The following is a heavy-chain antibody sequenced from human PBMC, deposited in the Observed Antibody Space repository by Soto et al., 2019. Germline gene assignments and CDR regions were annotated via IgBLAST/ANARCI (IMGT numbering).Heavy chain of an antibody. CDR1: GFTFSSYD. Sequence: GGSLRLSCAASGFTFSSYDMHWVRQATGKGLEWVSAIGTAGDTYYPGSVKGRFTISRENAKNSLYLQMNSLRAEDTAVYYCARGPYNYYYGMDVWGQGTTVTVSS. CDR3: ARGPYNYYYGMDV. J-gene: IGHJ6*02. CDR2: IGTAGDT. V-gene: IGHV3-13*01.